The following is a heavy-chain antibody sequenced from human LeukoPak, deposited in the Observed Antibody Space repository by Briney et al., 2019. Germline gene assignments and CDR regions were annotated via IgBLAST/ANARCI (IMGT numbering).Heavy chain of an antibody. V-gene: IGHV4-34*01. J-gene: IGHJ5*02. Sequence: SEPLSLTCAVYGGSFSGYYWSWIRQPPGKGLESIGEINHSGSTNYNPSLKSRVTISVDTSKNQFSLKLSSVTATDTAVYYCARAAGGIQLWNNWFDPWGQGTLVTASS. CDR3: ARAAGGIQLWNNWFDP. CDR2: INHSGST. D-gene: IGHD5-18*01. CDR1: GGSFSGYY.